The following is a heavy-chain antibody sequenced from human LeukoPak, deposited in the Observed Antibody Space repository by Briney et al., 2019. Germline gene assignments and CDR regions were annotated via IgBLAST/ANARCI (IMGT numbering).Heavy chain of an antibody. D-gene: IGHD5-12*01. Sequence: PGGSLRLSCAASEFTFSRSAVHWVRQAPGKGLEWVAVISHDGSNTDYTDSVKGRFTISRDNSKNTLYLQMNSLRAEDTAAYYCAKEMKPWMHLDYWGQGTLVTVSS. CDR3: AKEMKPWMHLDY. V-gene: IGHV3-30*18. CDR1: EFTFSRSA. CDR2: ISHDGSNT. J-gene: IGHJ4*02.